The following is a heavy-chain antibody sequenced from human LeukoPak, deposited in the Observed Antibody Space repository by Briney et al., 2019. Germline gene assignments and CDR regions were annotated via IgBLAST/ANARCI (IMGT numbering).Heavy chain of an antibody. CDR1: GYTFTSYG. CDR3: ARVMDLYCSGGSCYRFDI. D-gene: IGHD2-15*01. J-gene: IGHJ3*02. CDR2: ISAYNGNT. V-gene: IGHV1-18*01. Sequence: GASVKVSCKASGYTFTSYGISWVRQAPGQGLEWMGWISAYNGNTNYAQKLQGRVTMTTDTSTSTAYMELRSLRSEDTAVYYCARVMDLYCSGGSCYRFDIWGQGTMVTVSS.